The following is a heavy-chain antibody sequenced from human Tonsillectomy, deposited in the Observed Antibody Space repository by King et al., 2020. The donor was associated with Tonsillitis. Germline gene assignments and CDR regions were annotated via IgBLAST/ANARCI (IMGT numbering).Heavy chain of an antibody. CDR2: ISYDGSDE. Sequence: VQLVESGGGVVQPERSLSLSCAGSGFTFSDYGMHWVRQAPGKGLEWVAIISYDGSDEYYTDSVKGRFTVSRDNSKNTLYLQMNSLRAEDTAVYYCAKAFSGTYDAFDIWGQGTMVTVSS. CDR3: AKAFSGTYDAFDI. CDR1: GFTFSDYG. J-gene: IGHJ3*02. D-gene: IGHD1-7*01. V-gene: IGHV3-30*18.